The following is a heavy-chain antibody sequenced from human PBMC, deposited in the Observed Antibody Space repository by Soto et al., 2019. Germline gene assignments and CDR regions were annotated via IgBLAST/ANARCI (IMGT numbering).Heavy chain of an antibody. D-gene: IGHD1-1*01. CDR1: GFTFSNYG. CDR2: ILYDGSNK. CDR3: AKSRDAYNFYFYYGMDV. Sequence: QVQLVESGGGVVQPGTSLRLSCAASGFTFSNYGMHWVRQTPGKGLEWVALILYDGSNKYYADSVKGRFTISRDNSKNTLYLQVSSLRAEDTAVYYCAKSRDAYNFYFYYGMDVWGQETSVTVSS. V-gene: IGHV3-30*18. J-gene: IGHJ6*02.